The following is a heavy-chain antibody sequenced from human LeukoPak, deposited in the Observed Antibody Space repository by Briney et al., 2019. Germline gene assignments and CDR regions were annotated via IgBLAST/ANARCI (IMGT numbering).Heavy chain of an antibody. J-gene: IGHJ5*02. CDR3: ARGPDWFDP. V-gene: IGHV3-21*01. CDR2: IGSSSSYI. CDR1: GFTFSSYS. Sequence: GGSLRLSCAASGFTFSSYSMNWVRQAPGKGLEWVSSIGSSSSYIYYADSVKGRFTISRDNAKNSLYLQMNSLRAEDTAVYYCARGPDWFDPWGQGTLVTVSS.